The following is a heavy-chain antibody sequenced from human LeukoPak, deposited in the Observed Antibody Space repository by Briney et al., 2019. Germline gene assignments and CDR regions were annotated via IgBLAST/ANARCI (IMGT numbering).Heavy chain of an antibody. CDR2: ISYDGSNK. CDR1: GFTFSSYA. J-gene: IGHJ4*02. Sequence: GGSLRLSCAASGFTFSSYAMHWVRQAPGKGLEWVAVISYDGSNKYYADSVKGRFTISRDNSKNTLYLQMNSLRAEDTALYYCAKGLGDYVYRHGFDYWGQGTLVTVSS. V-gene: IGHV3-30*04. D-gene: IGHD4-17*01. CDR3: AKGLGDYVYRHGFDY.